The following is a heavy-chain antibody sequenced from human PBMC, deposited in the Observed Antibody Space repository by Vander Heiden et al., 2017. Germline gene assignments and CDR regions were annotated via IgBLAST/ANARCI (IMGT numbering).Heavy chain of an antibody. Sequence: EVQLVESGGGLVKPGGSLRLSCAASGFPFSSSSMNWVRQVPGKGREWVSSISSSSSYIYYADSVKGRFTISRDNAKNSLYLQMNSLRAEDTAVYYCARDGSYYYDSSGYLDYWGQGTLVTVSS. CDR1: GFPFSSSS. V-gene: IGHV3-21*01. CDR2: ISSSSSYI. D-gene: IGHD3-22*01. J-gene: IGHJ4*02. CDR3: ARDGSYYYDSSGYLDY.